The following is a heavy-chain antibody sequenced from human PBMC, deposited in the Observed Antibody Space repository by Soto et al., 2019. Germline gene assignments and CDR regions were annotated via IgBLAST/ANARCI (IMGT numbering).Heavy chain of an antibody. CDR2: VFRSGST. V-gene: IGHV4-61*01. CDR1: GGSVSSGSYY. CDR3: ARDSSGRYDY. D-gene: IGHD1-26*01. Sequence: SETLSLTCTVSGGSVSSGSYYWSWIRQPPGEGLEWIGWVFRSGSTKYNASLKSRVTISVDRSKNQFSLNLSYVTAADTAVYYCARDSSGRYDYWGQGTLVTVSS. J-gene: IGHJ4*02.